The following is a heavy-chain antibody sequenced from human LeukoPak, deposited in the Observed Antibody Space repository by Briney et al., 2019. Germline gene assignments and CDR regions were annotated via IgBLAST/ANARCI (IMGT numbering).Heavy chain of an antibody. D-gene: IGHD3-10*01. CDR3: ARDNGMTMVRGGFDY. CDR2: ISYDGSNK. J-gene: IGHJ4*02. Sequence: PGGSPRLSCAASGFTFSSYAMHWVRQAPGKGLEWVAVISYDGSNKYYADSVKGRFTISRDNSKNTLYLQMNSLRAEDTAVYYCARDNGMTMVRGGFDYWGQGTLVTVSS. CDR1: GFTFSSYA. V-gene: IGHV3-30*04.